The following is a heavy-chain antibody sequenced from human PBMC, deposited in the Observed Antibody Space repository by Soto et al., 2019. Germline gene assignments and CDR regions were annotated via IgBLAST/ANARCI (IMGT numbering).Heavy chain of an antibody. D-gene: IGHD5-18*01. V-gene: IGHV1-18*01. Sequence: QVQLVQSGAEVKKPGASVKVSCKASGYTFTNSGISWVRQAPGQGLEWMGWISAYNGNTNYAQKLQGRVTMTPDTSTSTAYMELRSLRSDDTAVYYCARASRGYSYEAAFDYWGQGTLVTVSS. CDR2: ISAYNGNT. CDR3: ARASRGYSYEAAFDY. J-gene: IGHJ4*02. CDR1: GYTFTNSG.